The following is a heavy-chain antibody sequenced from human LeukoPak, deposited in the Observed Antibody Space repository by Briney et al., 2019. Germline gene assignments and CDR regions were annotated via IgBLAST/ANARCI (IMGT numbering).Heavy chain of an antibody. J-gene: IGHJ4*02. CDR3: ARECSSGYYYVY. CDR2: MNPNSGNT. CDR1: GYTFTSYD. V-gene: IGHV1-8*03. D-gene: IGHD3-22*01. Sequence: ASVKVSCKASGYTFTSYDINWVRQATGQGLEWMGWMNPNSGNTGYAQKFQGRVTITRNTSISTAYMELSRLRSDDTAVYYCARECSSGYYYVYWGQGTLVTVSS.